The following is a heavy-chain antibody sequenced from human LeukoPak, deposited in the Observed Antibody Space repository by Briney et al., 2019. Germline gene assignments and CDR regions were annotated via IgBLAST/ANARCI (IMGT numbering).Heavy chain of an antibody. D-gene: IGHD2-2*01. J-gene: IGHJ3*02. CDR1: GGSFSGYY. CDR3: ARAIVVVPAVDAFDI. V-gene: IGHV4-59*01. Sequence: ASETLSLTCAVYGGSFSGYYWSWIRQPPGKGLEWIGYIYYSGSTNYNPSLKSRVTISVDTSKNQFSLKLSSVTAADTAVYYCARAIVVVPAVDAFDIWGQGTMVTVSS. CDR2: IYYSGST.